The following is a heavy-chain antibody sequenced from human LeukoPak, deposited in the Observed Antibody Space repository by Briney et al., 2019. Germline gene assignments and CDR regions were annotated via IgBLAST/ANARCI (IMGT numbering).Heavy chain of an antibody. Sequence: SQTLSLTCTVSGGSISSGGYYWSWIRQHPGKGLEWIGYIYYSGSTYYNPSLKSRVTISVDTSKNQFSLKLSSVTAADTAVYYCARHSPNYDYVWGSYRPDAFDIWGQGTMVTVSS. J-gene: IGHJ3*02. CDR2: IYYSGST. CDR3: ARHSPNYDYVWGSYRPDAFDI. D-gene: IGHD3-16*02. CDR1: GGSISSGGYY. V-gene: IGHV4-31*03.